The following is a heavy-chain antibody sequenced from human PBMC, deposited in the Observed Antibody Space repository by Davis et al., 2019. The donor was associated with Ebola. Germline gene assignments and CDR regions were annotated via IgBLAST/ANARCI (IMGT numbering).Heavy chain of an antibody. V-gene: IGHV5-51*01. CDR1: GYSFTSYW. Sequence: GESLKISCKGSGYSFTSYWIGWVRQMPGKGLEWMGIIYPGDSDTRYSPSFQGQVTISADKSISTAYLQWSSLKASDTAMYYCARLAQQLVQGYYYYGMDVWGQGTTVTVSS. CDR3: ARLAQQLVQGYYYYGMDV. J-gene: IGHJ6*02. CDR2: IYPGDSDT. D-gene: IGHD6-13*01.